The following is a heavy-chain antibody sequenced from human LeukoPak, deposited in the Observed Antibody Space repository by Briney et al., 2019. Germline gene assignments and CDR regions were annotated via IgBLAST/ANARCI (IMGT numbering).Heavy chain of an antibody. D-gene: IGHD6-13*01. Sequence: PSETLSLTCTVSGGSISGHYWSWLRQPAGKGLEWIGHIYSDGSFNYSPSHKSRVTISVDTSENQFSLRLYSVTAADTAVFYCARGPAASGYFDSWDQGTLVTVSS. J-gene: IGHJ4*02. CDR1: GGSISGHY. CDR2: IYSDGSF. CDR3: ARGPAASGYFDS. V-gene: IGHV4-4*07.